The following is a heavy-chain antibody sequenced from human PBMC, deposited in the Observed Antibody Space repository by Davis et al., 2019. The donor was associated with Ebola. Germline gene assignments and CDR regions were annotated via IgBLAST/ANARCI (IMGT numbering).Heavy chain of an antibody. V-gene: IGHV4-59*02. J-gene: IGHJ6*02. Sequence: GSLRLSCAASGFTVSSNYMSWVRQAPGKGLEWIGYIYHSGSPNYNPSLKSRVTLTADLSKNQFSLEMRSVTAGDTAVYYCARENLVATRDYYYYYGMDVWGQGTTVIVSS. CDR2: IYHSGSP. CDR3: ARENLVATRDYYYYYGMDV. D-gene: IGHD5-12*01. CDR1: GFTVSSNY.